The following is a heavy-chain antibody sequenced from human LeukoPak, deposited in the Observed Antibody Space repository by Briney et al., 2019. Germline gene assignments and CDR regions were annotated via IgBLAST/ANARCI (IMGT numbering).Heavy chain of an antibody. J-gene: IGHJ4*02. D-gene: IGHD3-10*01. CDR3: AGSVTSRVVLDY. Sequence: SQTLPLTCTVSGGSISSGGYYWSWIRQHPGKGLEWIGYIYYSGSTYYNPSLKSRVAISVDTSKNQFSLKLCSVTAADTAIYYCAGSVTSRVVLDYWGQGTLVTVSS. CDR2: IYYSGST. CDR1: GGSISSGGYY. V-gene: IGHV4-31*03.